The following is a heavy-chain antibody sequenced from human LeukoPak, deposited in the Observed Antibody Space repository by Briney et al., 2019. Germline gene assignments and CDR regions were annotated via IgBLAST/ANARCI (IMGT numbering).Heavy chain of an antibody. Sequence: PGASVKVSCKVSGYSLTELSMHWVRQAPGKGLEWMGGFDPEDGETIYAQKFQGRVTMTEDTSTDTAYMEMSSLRSEDTAVYCARLRLSGGSFSVGWFDPWGQGIQVTVSS. CDR1: GYSLTELS. CDR3: RLRLSGGSFSVGWFDP. J-gene: IGHJ5*02. D-gene: IGHD1-26*01. CDR2: FDPEDGET. V-gene: IGHV1-24*01.